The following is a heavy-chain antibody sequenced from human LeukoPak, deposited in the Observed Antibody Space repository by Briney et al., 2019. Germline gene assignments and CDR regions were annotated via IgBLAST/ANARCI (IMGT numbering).Heavy chain of an antibody. D-gene: IGHD4-17*01. V-gene: IGHV3-23*01. CDR1: GSTVSSNY. CDR3: AKDPNGDYIGTFDV. Sequence: GGSLRLSCAASGSTVSSNYMSWVRQAPGKGLEWVSSISGNGFSTQYADSVQGRFTISRDNSKNTLYLQMNSLRAEDTAVYYCAKDPNGDYIGTFDVWGQGTMVTVSS. CDR2: ISGNGFST. J-gene: IGHJ3*01.